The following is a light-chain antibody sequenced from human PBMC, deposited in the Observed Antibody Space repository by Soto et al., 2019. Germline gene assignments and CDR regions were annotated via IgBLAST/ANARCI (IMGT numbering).Light chain of an antibody. Sequence: QSALTQPASMSGSPGQSITISCTGISSDIVDYNFISWFQQHPVKAPKLLIFDVNHRPSGVSNRFSGSKSGSTASLTISGLQAGDEADYYCSSYTTSNTLVFGSGTKVTVL. V-gene: IGLV2-14*03. CDR2: DVN. J-gene: IGLJ1*01. CDR3: SSYTTSNTLV. CDR1: SSDIVDYNF.